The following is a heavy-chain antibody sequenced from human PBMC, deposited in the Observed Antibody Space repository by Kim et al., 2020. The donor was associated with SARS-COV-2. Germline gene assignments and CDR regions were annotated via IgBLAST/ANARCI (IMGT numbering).Heavy chain of an antibody. V-gene: IGHV1-2*02. CDR2: IHPDSGDT. Sequence: ASVKVSCKASGYTFTGRHLHWVRQAPGQGLEWVGWIHPDSGDTNCAQKFQGRVTMTSDTSINTAYMELSSLRSDDTALYYCSREDFLGQGTLVTVPS. CDR3: SREDF. CDR1: GYTFTGRH. J-gene: IGHJ4*02.